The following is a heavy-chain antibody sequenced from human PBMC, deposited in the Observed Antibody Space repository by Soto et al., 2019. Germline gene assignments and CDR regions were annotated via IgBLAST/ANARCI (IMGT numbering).Heavy chain of an antibody. CDR2: IYYSGST. CDR3: VVLTGGTHYFDY. CDR1: GGSISSGGYY. D-gene: IGHD3-9*01. Sequence: SETLSLTCTVSGGSISSGGYYWSWIRQHPGKGLEWIGYIYYSGSTYYNPSLKSRVTISVDTSKNQFSLKLSSVTAADTAVYYCVVLTGGTHYFDYWGQGTLVTVSS. V-gene: IGHV4-31*03. J-gene: IGHJ4*02.